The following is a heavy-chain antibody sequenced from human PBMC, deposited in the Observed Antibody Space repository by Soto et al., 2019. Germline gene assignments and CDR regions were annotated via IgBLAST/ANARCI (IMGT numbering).Heavy chain of an antibody. D-gene: IGHD6-19*01. J-gene: IGHJ3*02. CDR3: ARATTEDQWLAGGDAFDI. CDR1: GYTFTSYG. Sequence: GASVKVSCKASGYTFTSYGISWVRQAPGQGLEWMGWISAYNGNTTYAQKLQGRVTMTTDTPTSTAYMELRRLRSDDTDVYYCARATTEDQWLAGGDAFDIWGQGTMVTVSS. CDR2: ISAYNGNT. V-gene: IGHV1-18*01.